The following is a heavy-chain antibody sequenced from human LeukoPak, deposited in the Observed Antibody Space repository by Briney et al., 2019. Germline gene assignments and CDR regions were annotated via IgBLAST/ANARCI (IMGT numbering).Heavy chain of an antibody. CDR1: GYTFTGYY. CDR3: ARGDTRGAGSYYYYYYMDV. Sequence: ASVKVSCKASGYTFTGYYMHWVRQAPGQGLEWMGWINPNSGGTNYAQKFQGRVTMTRDTSISTAYMELSRLRSDDTAVYYCARGDTRGAGSYYYYYYMDVWAKGQWSPSL. D-gene: IGHD1-14*01. CDR2: INPNSGGT. J-gene: IGHJ6*03. V-gene: IGHV1-2*02.